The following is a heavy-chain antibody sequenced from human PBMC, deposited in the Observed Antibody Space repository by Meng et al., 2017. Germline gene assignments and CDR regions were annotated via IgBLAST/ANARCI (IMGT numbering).Heavy chain of an antibody. CDR2: TYYRSKWYN. Sequence: KMPQSDTGLAHPPHHLPLTCASPGDSVSSNSAAWNWSRQSPSRGLEWLGRTYYRSKWYNDYAVSVKSRITINPDTSKNQFSLQLNSVTPEDTAVYYCARGVVYAISYFDYWGQGTLVTVSS. CDR3: ARGVVYAISYFDY. V-gene: IGHV6-1*01. D-gene: IGHD2-8*02. J-gene: IGHJ4*02. CDR1: GDSVSSNSAA.